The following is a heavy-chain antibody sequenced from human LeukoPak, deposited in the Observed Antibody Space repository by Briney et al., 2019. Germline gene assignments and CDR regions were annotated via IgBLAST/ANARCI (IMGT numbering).Heavy chain of an antibody. CDR3: ARWGLVAPGTYYYYMDV. J-gene: IGHJ6*03. CDR1: GYTFTNYG. Sequence: ASVKVSCKASGYTFTNYGVTWVRQAPGQGLEWIGWINPYSGGTHYAQNLQDRLTMTTDTSTSMAFMELRSLRPDDTAVYFCARWGLVAPGTYYYYMDVWGRGTTVTVSS. V-gene: IGHV1-18*01. CDR2: INPYSGGT. D-gene: IGHD2-2*01.